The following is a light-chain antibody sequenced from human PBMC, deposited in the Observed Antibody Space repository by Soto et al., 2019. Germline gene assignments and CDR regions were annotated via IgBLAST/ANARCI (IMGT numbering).Light chain of an antibody. V-gene: IGLV1-44*01. J-gene: IGLJ2*01. CDR3: AAWDSSLNAHLL. CDR1: SSNIGSNP. Sequence: QSALTQPPSASGTPGQRVTISCSGSSSNIGSNPGNWYQQLPGTAPKLLIYSNNQRPSGVPDRFSGSKSGTSASLAISALQSEDEADYYCAAWDSSLNAHLLFGGGTKLTVL. CDR2: SNN.